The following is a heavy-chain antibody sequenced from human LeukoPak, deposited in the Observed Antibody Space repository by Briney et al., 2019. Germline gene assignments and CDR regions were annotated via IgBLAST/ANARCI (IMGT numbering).Heavy chain of an antibody. CDR2: IYYSGST. CDR3: ARDEFYYYDSSASLDY. CDR1: GGSISSSSYY. D-gene: IGHD3-22*01. V-gene: IGHV4-39*07. J-gene: IGHJ4*02. Sequence: SETLSLTCTVSGGSISSSSYYWGWIRQPPGKGLEWIGSIYYSGSTYYNPSLKSRVTISVDTSKNQFSLKLSSVTAADTAVYYCARDEFYYYDSSASLDYWGQGTLVTVSS.